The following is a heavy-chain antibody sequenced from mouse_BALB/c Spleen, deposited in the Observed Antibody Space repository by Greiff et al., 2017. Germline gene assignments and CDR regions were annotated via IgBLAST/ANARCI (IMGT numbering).Heavy chain of an antibody. V-gene: IGHV5-4*02. CDR2: ISDGGSYT. J-gene: IGHJ3*01. CDR1: GFTFSDYY. CDR3: ARDGDYDGAWFAY. D-gene: IGHD2-4*01. Sequence: DVMLVESGGGLVKPGGSLKLSCAASGFTFSDYYMYWVRQTPEKRLEWVATISDGGSYTYYPDSVKGRFTISRDNAKNNLYLQMSSLKSEDTAMYYCARDGDYDGAWFAYWGQGTLVTVSA.